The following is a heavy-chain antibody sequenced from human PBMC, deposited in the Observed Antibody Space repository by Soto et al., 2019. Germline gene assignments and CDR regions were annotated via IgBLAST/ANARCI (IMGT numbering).Heavy chain of an antibody. CDR3: ARGARGLSHDYADYEDY. CDR1: GGSMRSYY. Sequence: SETLSLTCTVSGGSMRSYYGSWIRQPTGKGLEWIGEIYYSGSTNYNPSLKSRVTISVDTSKNQFSLKLSSVTAADTAVYYCARGARGLSHDYADYEDYWGQGTLVTVSS. D-gene: IGHD4-17*01. CDR2: IYYSGST. V-gene: IGHV4-59*12. J-gene: IGHJ4*02.